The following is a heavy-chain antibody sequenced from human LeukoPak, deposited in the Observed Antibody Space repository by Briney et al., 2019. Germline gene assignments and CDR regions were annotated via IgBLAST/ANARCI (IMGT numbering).Heavy chain of an antibody. J-gene: IGHJ4*02. Sequence: ASVNVSCKASGGPFSSYVMHWVRQAPGQRLEWMGWINAGFGNTKYSQNFQGRVTITKDTSSSTVYMELTSLRSEDTAVYYCARDLREHQLPFDYWGQGTLVTVSS. V-gene: IGHV1-3*01. CDR2: INAGFGNT. CDR1: GGPFSSYV. CDR3: ARDLREHQLPFDY. D-gene: IGHD1-26*01.